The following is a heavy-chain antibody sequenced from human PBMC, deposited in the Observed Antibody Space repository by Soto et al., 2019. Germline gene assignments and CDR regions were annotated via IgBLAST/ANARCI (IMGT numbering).Heavy chain of an antibody. CDR2: ISYDGSNK. J-gene: IGHJ6*02. CDR1: GFIFSRYG. D-gene: IGHD3-10*01. V-gene: IGHV3-30*18. CDR3: SQDLGSGKPYYYCAMHD. Sequence: QVQLVESGGGVVQPGRSLRLSCAASGFIFSRYGMHWVRQAPGKGLEWVAVISYDGSNKYYAESVKGRFIISRDKSEKTLYLQMNSQRAEDTAVYYCSQDLGSGKPYYYCAMHDWGQGTTVTVSS.